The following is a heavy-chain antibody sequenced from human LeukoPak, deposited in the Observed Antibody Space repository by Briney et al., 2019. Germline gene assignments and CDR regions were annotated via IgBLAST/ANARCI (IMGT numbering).Heavy chain of an antibody. V-gene: IGHV4-34*01. CDR1: GGSFSGYY. CDR2: INHSGST. J-gene: IGHJ6*03. Sequence: SETLSLTCAVYGGSFSGYYWSWIRQPPGKGLEWIGEINHSGSTNYNPSLKSRVTISVDTSKNQFSLKLSSVTAADTAVYYCARRYYYYYYYMDVWGKGTTVTVSS. CDR3: ARRYYYYYYYMDV.